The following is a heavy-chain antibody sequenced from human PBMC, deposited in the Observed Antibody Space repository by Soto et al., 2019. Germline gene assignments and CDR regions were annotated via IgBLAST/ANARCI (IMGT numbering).Heavy chain of an antibody. D-gene: IGHD3-3*01. CDR3: AKGGIYYDLWSAYY. Sequence: QVQLVESGGGVVQPGRSLRLSCAASGFTFSSYGMHWVRQAPGKGLEWVAVISYDGSNKYYADSVKGRFTISRDNSKNTQYLQMNSLRVEDTAVYYCAKGGIYYDLWSAYYWGQGTLVTVSS. V-gene: IGHV3-30*18. CDR2: ISYDGSNK. J-gene: IGHJ4*02. CDR1: GFTFSSYG.